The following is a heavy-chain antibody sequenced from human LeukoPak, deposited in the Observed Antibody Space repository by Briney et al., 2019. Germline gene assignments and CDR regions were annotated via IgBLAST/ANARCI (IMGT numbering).Heavy chain of an antibody. CDR1: GYSISSGYY. Sequence: SETLSLTXAVSGYSISSGYYWGWIRQPPGKGLEWIGSIYHSGSTYYNPSLKSRVTISVDTSKNQFSLKLSSVTAADTAVYYCARRYCSSTSCRLGWFDPWGQGTLVTVSS. D-gene: IGHD2-2*01. CDR2: IYHSGST. V-gene: IGHV4-38-2*01. CDR3: ARRYCSSTSCRLGWFDP. J-gene: IGHJ5*02.